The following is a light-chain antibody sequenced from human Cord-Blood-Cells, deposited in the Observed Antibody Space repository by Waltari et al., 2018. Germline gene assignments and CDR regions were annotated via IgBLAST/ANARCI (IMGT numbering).Light chain of an antibody. V-gene: IGLV3-1*01. CDR2: QDS. CDR1: KLGDKY. CDR3: QAWDSSTGV. Sequence: SYELTQPPSMSVSPGQTASITCSGDKLGDKYACWYKQTPGQSPVLVIYQDSKRPSGVPERFSGPKSGNTATLTISGTQAMDEADYYCQAWDSSTGVFGTGTKVTVL. J-gene: IGLJ1*01.